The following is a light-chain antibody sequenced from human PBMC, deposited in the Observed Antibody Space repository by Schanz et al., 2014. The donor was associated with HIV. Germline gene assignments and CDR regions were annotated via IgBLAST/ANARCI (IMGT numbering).Light chain of an antibody. CDR1: QSISSY. CDR3: QQYNSYSYT. J-gene: IGKJ2*01. V-gene: IGKV1-39*01. CDR2: SAS. Sequence: DIQMTQSPSSLSASVGDRVTITCRAGQSISSYLNWYQQKPGKAPKLLIYSASSLQSGVPSRFSGSGSGTDFTLTIRGLQPEDFATYCCQQYNSYSYTFGQGTKLEI.